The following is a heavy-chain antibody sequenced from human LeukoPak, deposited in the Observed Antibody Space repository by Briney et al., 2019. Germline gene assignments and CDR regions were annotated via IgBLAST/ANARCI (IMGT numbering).Heavy chain of an antibody. D-gene: IGHD3-3*01. CDR3: ARAGRRGYYAY. V-gene: IGHV1-3*01. CDR2: INAGNGNT. J-gene: IGHJ4*02. Sequence: GASVKVSCKASGYTFTSYAMHWVRQAPGQRLEWMGWINAGNGNTKYSQKFQGRVTITRDTSASTAYMELSSLRSEDTAVCYCARAGRRGYYAYWGQGTLVTVSS. CDR1: GYTFTSYA.